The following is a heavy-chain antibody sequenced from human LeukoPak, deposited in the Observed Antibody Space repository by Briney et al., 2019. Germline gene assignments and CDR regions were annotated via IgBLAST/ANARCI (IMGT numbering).Heavy chain of an antibody. CDR3: AKDSKRITIFGVVIPGRYGMDV. CDR1: GFTFSSYA. Sequence: GGSLRLSCAASGFTFSSYATSWVRQAPGKGLEWVSAISGSGGSTYYADSVKGRFTISRDNSKNTLYLQMNSLRAEDTAVYYCAKDSKRITIFGVVIPGRYGMDVWGQGTTVTVSS. V-gene: IGHV3-23*01. D-gene: IGHD3-3*01. J-gene: IGHJ6*02. CDR2: ISGSGGST.